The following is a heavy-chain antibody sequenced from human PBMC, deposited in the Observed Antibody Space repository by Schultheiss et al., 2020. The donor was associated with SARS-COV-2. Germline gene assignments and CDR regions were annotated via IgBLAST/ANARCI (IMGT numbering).Heavy chain of an antibody. CDR1: GGSISSYY. V-gene: IGHV4-4*08. CDR2: IYYSGST. Sequence: SETLSLTCTVSGGSISSYYWSWIRQPAGKGLEWIGYIYYSGSTYYNPSLKSRVTISVDTSKNQFSLKLSSVTAADTAVYYCAREGNCSGGSCDAFDIWGQGTMVTVSS. D-gene: IGHD2-15*01. CDR3: AREGNCSGGSCDAFDI. J-gene: IGHJ3*02.